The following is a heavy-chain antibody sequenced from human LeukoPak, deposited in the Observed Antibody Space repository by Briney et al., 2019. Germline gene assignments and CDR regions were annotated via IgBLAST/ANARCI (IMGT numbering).Heavy chain of an antibody. D-gene: IGHD3-3*01. CDR3: ARATELRFIDAFDI. CDR2: IYYSGST. V-gene: IGHV4-30-4*08. CDR1: GVSFSGYY. J-gene: IGHJ3*02. Sequence: PSETLSLTCAVYGVSFSGYYLSWIRQPPGKGLEWIGYIYYSGSTYYNPSLKSRVTISVDTSKNQYSLKLSSVTAADTAVYYCARATELRFIDAFDIWGQGTMVTVSS.